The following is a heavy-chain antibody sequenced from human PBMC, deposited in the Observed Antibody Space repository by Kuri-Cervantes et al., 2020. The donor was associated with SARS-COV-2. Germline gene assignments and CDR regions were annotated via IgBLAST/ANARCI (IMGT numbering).Heavy chain of an antibody. D-gene: IGHD7-27*01. J-gene: IGHJ3*02. CDR2: IYYSAST. V-gene: IGHV4-39*01. Sequence: WTVSGSSISSSSYYWGWIRQPPGKGLEWIGRIYYSASTYYNPSLKSRVTISVDTSKNQFSLKLSSVTAADTAVYYCARPKLTGEGDAFDIWGQGTMVTVSS. CDR1: GSSISSSSYY. CDR3: ARPKLTGEGDAFDI.